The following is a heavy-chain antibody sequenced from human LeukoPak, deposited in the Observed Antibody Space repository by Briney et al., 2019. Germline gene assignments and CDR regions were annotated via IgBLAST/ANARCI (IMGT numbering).Heavy chain of an antibody. CDR1: GFTFSSYG. D-gene: IGHD3-10*01. CDR2: IWYDGSNK. V-gene: IGHV3-33*01. J-gene: IGHJ4*02. Sequence: PGGSLRLSCAASGFTFSSYGMHWVRQAPGKGLEWVAVIWYDGSNKYYADSVKGRFTISRDNSKNTLYLQMNSLRAEDTAVYYCARGHVWFGELLYYFDYWGQGTLVTVSP. CDR3: ARGHVWFGELLYYFDY.